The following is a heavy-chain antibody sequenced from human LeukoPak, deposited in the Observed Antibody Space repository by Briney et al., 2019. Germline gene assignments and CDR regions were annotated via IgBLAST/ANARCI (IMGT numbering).Heavy chain of an antibody. CDR2: ISYDGSNK. CDR3: AAEGVVIDY. Sequence: GRSLRLSCAASGFTFSSYAMHWVRQAPGKGLEWVAVISYDGSNKYYADSVKGRFTISRDNSKNTLYLQMNSLRAEDTAVYYCAAEGVVIDYWGQGTLVTVSS. V-gene: IGHV3-30-3*01. D-gene: IGHD3-22*01. J-gene: IGHJ4*02. CDR1: GFTFSSYA.